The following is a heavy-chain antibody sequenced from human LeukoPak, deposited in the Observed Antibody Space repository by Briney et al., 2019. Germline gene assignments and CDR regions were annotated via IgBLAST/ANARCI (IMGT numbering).Heavy chain of an antibody. Sequence: ASVKVSCKASGYTFTSYYMHLVRQAPGQGLEWMGIINPSGGSTSYAQKFQGRVTVTRDTSTSTVYMELSSLRSEDTAMYYCAREGEIGYDLSDYWGQGTLVTVSS. CDR2: INPSGGST. D-gene: IGHD5-12*01. CDR1: GYTFTSYY. J-gene: IGHJ4*02. V-gene: IGHV1-46*01. CDR3: AREGEIGYDLSDY.